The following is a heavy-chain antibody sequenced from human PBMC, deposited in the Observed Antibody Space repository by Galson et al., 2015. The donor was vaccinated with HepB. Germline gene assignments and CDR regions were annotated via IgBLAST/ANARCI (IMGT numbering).Heavy chain of an antibody. Sequence: SLRLSCAASGFTFSSYGMHWVRQAPGKGLEWVAVISYDGSNKYYADSVKGRFTISRDNSKNTLYLQMNSLRAEDTAVYYCARLDREDGVFYYDSSGYSWGPFYHWGQGTMVTVSS. CDR3: ARLDREDGVFYYDSSGYSWGPFYH. D-gene: IGHD3-22*01. CDR1: GFTFSSYG. V-gene: IGHV3-30*03. CDR2: ISYDGSNK. J-gene: IGHJ3*01.